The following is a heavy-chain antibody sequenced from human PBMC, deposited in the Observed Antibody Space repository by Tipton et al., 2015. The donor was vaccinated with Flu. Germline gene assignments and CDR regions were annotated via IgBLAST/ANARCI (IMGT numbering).Heavy chain of an antibody. CDR2: ISYYGGKT. J-gene: IGHJ4*02. CDR3: AKDNDPSNLPHY. Sequence: SLRLSCAASGFTFSTYAMSWVRQAPGKGLEWVSGISYYGGKTYFADSVKGRFTISRDNSKNTVYLQMNNLRGEDTAVYYCAKDNDPSNLPHYWGQGTLVTVSS. CDR1: GFTFSTYA. D-gene: IGHD1-1*01. V-gene: IGHV3-23*01.